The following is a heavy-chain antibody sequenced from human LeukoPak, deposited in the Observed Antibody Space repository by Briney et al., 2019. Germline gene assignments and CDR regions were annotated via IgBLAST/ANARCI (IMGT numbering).Heavy chain of an antibody. D-gene: IGHD2-8*01. CDR1: GYTFTSYG. V-gene: IGHV1-18*01. Sequence: GASVKVSCKASGYTFTSYGISWVRQAPGQGLEWMGWINAFNGNTNYAQMLQGRLTMTTDTSSSTAYMELRSLRSDDTAVYYCARVGGQCATGICYTSDSWGQGTLVTVSS. CDR3: ARVGGQCATGICYTSDS. CDR2: INAFNGNT. J-gene: IGHJ4*02.